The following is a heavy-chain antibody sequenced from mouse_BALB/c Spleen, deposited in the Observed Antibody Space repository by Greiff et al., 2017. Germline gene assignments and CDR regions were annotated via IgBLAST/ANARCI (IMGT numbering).Heavy chain of an antibody. J-gene: IGHJ4*01. CDR3: ARGDDGYYVWMDY. CDR2: INPSTGYT. Sequence: QVQLKQSGAELAKPGASVKMSCKASGYTFTSYWMHWVKQRPGQGLEWIGYINPSTGYTEYNQKFKDKATLTADKSSSTAYMQLSSLTSEDSAVYYCARGDDGYYVWMDYWGQGTSVTVSS. CDR1: GYTFTSYW. V-gene: IGHV1-7*01. D-gene: IGHD2-3*01.